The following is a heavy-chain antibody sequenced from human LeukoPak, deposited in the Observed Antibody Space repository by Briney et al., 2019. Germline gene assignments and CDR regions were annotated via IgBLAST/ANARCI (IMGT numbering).Heavy chain of an antibody. CDR3: FLGWNDAAFDI. D-gene: IGHD1-1*01. J-gene: IGHJ3*02. Sequence: GGSLRLSCAASGSTFSSYGMHWVRQAPGKGLEWVAVISYDGSNKYYADSVKGRFTISRDNSKNTLYLQMNSLRAEDTAAYYCFLGWNDAAFDIWGQGTMVTVSS. CDR2: ISYDGSNK. V-gene: IGHV3-30*03. CDR1: GSTFSSYG.